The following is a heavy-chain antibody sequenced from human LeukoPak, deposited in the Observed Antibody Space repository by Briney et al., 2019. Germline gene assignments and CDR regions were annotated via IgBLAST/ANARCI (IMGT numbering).Heavy chain of an antibody. V-gene: IGHV1-18*01. CDR3: ARDRDYGDYNTQDLFVY. CDR1: GGTFSKYT. Sequence: ASVKVSCKASGGTFSKYTISWVRQRPGQGLEWMGWISAYNGNTNYAQRLQGRVTMTTDTSTSTAYMELRSLRSDDTAVYYCARDRDYGDYNTQDLFVYWGQGTLVTVSS. CDR2: ISAYNGNT. D-gene: IGHD4-17*01. J-gene: IGHJ4*02.